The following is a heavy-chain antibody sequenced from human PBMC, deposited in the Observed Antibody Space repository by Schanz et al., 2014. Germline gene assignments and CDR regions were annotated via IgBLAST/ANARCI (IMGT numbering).Heavy chain of an antibody. CDR2: ISSSGSYI. V-gene: IGHV3-21*01. CDR3: ARDSRPNYDFLTAYYSIDY. Sequence: EVQLVESGGGLVKPGGSLRLSCEASEFTFSSYAMSWVRQAPGKGLEWVSSISSSGSYIHYADSVKGRFTISRDNAKNTLYLQMNSLRAEDTAVYYCARDSRPNYDFLTAYYSIDYWGQGTLXTVSS. J-gene: IGHJ4*02. CDR1: EFTFSSYA. D-gene: IGHD3-9*01.